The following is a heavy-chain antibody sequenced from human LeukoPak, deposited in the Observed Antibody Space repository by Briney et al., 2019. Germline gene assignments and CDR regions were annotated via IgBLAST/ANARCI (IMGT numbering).Heavy chain of an antibody. D-gene: IGHD1-26*01. CDR1: EFTMSSYE. CDR2: ISSGGSAI. V-gene: IGHV3-48*03. CDR3: ARARSIVGVSPFQH. Sequence: GGSLRLSCSASEFTMSSYEMNWVRQAPGKGLEWVSYISSGGSAIYYADSVKGRFTISRDNAKNSLYLQMNSLRPEDTAVYYCARARSIVGVSPFQHWGQGTLVTVSS. J-gene: IGHJ1*01.